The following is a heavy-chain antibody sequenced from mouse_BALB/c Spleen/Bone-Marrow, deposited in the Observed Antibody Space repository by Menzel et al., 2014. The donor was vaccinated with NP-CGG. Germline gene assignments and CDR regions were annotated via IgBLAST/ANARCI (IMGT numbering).Heavy chain of an antibody. CDR1: GYTFTSYW. CDR3: TRSGTLGAMDY. Sequence: QVQLQQSGAELVRPGASVKLPCKASGYTFTSYWINWVKQRPGQGLEWIGNIYPSDSYTNYNQKFKDKATLTVDKSSSTAYMQLSSPTSEDSAVYYCTRSGTLGAMDYWGQGTSATVSS. CDR2: IYPSDSYT. V-gene: IGHV1-69*02. D-gene: IGHD4-1*01. J-gene: IGHJ4*01.